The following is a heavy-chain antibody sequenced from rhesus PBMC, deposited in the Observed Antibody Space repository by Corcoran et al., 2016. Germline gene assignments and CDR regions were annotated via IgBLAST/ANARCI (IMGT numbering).Heavy chain of an antibody. D-gene: IGHD3-22*01. CDR2: SSGSGWST. V-gene: IGHV4-173*01. CDR1: GGSIGSNW. Sequence: QLQLQESGPGLVKPSETLSLSCAVSGGSIGSNWWSWIRQSPGKGLEWIGRSSGSGWSTSYNPSLKSRVTISTDTSKNQLSLRLISVTAADTAVYYCARDGGDRFDVWGPGVLVTVSS. J-gene: IGHJ5-1*01. CDR3: ARDGGDRFDV.